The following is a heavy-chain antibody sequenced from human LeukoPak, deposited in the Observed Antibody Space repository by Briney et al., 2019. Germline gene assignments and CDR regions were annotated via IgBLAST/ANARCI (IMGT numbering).Heavy chain of an antibody. D-gene: IGHD5-24*01. CDR1: GFTFSSYA. CDR2: ISGSGGST. Sequence: GGSLRLSCAASGFTFSSYAMSWVRQAPGKGLEWVSAISGSGGSTYYADSVKGRFTISRDNSQNTLRLQMNSLRAEDTAVYYCAKAVRIIDMAFDYWGQGILVTVSS. V-gene: IGHV3-23*01. J-gene: IGHJ4*02. CDR3: AKAVRIIDMAFDY.